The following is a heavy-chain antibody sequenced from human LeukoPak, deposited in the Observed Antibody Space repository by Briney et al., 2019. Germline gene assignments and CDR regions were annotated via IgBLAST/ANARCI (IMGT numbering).Heavy chain of an antibody. CDR3: ATDNPGYSTSWYGAFDI. CDR2: FDPEDGET. CDR1: GYTLTELS. V-gene: IGHV1-24*01. D-gene: IGHD6-13*01. Sequence: ASVKVSCKVSGYTLTELSMHWVRQAPGKGLEWMGGFDPEDGETIYARKFQGRVIMTEDTSTDTAYMELSSLRSEDTAVYYCATDNPGYSTSWYGAFDIWGQGTMVTVSS. J-gene: IGHJ3*02.